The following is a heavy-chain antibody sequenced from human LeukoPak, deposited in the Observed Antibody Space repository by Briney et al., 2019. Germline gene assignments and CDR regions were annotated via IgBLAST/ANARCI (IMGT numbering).Heavy chain of an antibody. V-gene: IGHV3-53*01. CDR2: LYRGGST. CDR3: ARGAASGWQWYFDL. Sequence: GGSLRLSCVASDFSVSDNYMDCVRQAPGKGLEWVSCLYRGGSTYYADSVKGRFTISRDNSRNTLNLQMNSLRAEDTAVYYCARGAASGWQWYFDLWGRGTLVTVSS. J-gene: IGHJ2*01. CDR1: DFSVSDNY. D-gene: IGHD6-19*01.